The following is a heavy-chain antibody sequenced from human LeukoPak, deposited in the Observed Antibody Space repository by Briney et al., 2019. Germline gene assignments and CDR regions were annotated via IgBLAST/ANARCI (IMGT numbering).Heavy chain of an antibody. J-gene: IGHJ6*03. CDR3: ARSGDYDILTGLPESYYYYMDV. D-gene: IGHD3-9*01. Sequence: PGGSLRLSCAASGFTFSSYSMNWVRQAPGKGLEWVSSISSSSSYIYYADSVKGRFTISRDNAKNSLYLQMNSLRAEDTALYYCARSGDYDILTGLPESYYYYMDVWGKGTTVTVSS. CDR1: GFTFSSYS. CDR2: ISSSSSYI. V-gene: IGHV3-21*04.